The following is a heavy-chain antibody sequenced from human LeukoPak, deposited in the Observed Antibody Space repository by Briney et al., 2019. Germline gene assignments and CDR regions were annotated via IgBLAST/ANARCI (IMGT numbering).Heavy chain of an antibody. CDR2: ISYDGSIN. J-gene: IGHJ4*02. D-gene: IGHD2-15*01. Sequence: GGSLRLSCAASGFTFNSYAVDWVRQAPGKGLGWVAVISYDGSINFYAASVKGGFTISRDNSKNTLYLQMNSLRAEDSALYFCARDRPYCGGGSCYFDYFFDYWGQGTLVTVSS. CDR3: ARDRPYCGGGSCYFDYFFDY. CDR1: GFTFNSYA. V-gene: IGHV3-30-3*01.